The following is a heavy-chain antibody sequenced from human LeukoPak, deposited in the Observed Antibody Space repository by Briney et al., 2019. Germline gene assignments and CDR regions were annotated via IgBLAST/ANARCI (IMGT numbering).Heavy chain of an antibody. Sequence: GGSLRLSCAASGFTVSSNYMSWVRQAPGKGLEWVSVIYSGGSTYYADSVKGRFTISRDNSKNTLYLQMNSLRAEDTAVYYCAREGHGSGSHWDYWGQGTLVTVSS. CDR1: GFTVSSNY. V-gene: IGHV3-53*01. CDR2: IYSGGST. J-gene: IGHJ4*02. CDR3: AREGHGSGSHWDY. D-gene: IGHD3-10*01.